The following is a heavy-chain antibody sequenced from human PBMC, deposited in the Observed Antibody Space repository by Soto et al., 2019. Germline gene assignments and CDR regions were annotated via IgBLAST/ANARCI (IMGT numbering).Heavy chain of an antibody. CDR1: GFTFSSYG. Sequence: PGGSLRLSCAASGFTFSSYGMHWVRQAPGKGLEWVAVIGGSGDGTMYADSVKGRFTISRDNSKSLVYLQMNSLRAEDTAVYYCAKSMTTVTTLFDWFDPWGQGTLVTVSS. J-gene: IGHJ5*02. V-gene: IGHV3-23*01. CDR3: AKSMTTVTTLFDWFDP. CDR2: IGGSGDGT. D-gene: IGHD4-4*01.